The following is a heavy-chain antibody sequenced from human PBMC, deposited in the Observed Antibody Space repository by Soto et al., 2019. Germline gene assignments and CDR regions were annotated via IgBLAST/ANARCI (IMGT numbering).Heavy chain of an antibody. CDR3: ARDDGVLTGYLSSFDH. Sequence: QVQLVQSGAEVKKPGASVKVSCRASGYTFSSYGVSWVRQAPGQGLEWMGGISAYNSNTNYAQHFQDRLTMTTDTSTSTAYMELRSLRADDTAVYYCARDDGVLTGYLSSFDHWGQGALVTVSS. CDR2: ISAYNSNT. J-gene: IGHJ4*02. V-gene: IGHV1-18*01. D-gene: IGHD3-9*01. CDR1: GYTFSSYG.